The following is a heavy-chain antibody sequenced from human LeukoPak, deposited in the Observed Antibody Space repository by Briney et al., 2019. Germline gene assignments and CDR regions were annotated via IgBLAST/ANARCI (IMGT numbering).Heavy chain of an antibody. J-gene: IGHJ4*02. CDR1: GFTFSNYG. V-gene: IGHV3-30*02. CDR3: AKAEDY. Sequence: GGSLRLSCAASGFTFSNYGMHWVRQAPGKGLEWLAFMRYDGSNTHYADSVKGRFTISRDNSKNTLYLQMNSLRAEDTAVYYCAKAEDYWGQGTLVTVSS. CDR2: MRYDGSNT.